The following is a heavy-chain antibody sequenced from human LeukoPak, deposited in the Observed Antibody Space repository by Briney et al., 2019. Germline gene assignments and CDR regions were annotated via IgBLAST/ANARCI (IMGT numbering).Heavy chain of an antibody. CDR2: IYYSGST. CDR1: GGFISSYY. CDR3: ARNGDYYEKSGYYYLFDF. D-gene: IGHD3-22*01. Sequence: PSETLSLTCTVSGGFISSYYWSWIRQPPGKGLEWIGYIYYSGSTNYNPSLKSRVTISVDPSKNQFSLKLSSVTAADTAVYYCARNGDYYEKSGYYYLFDFWGQGTLVTVSS. J-gene: IGHJ4*02. V-gene: IGHV4-59*01.